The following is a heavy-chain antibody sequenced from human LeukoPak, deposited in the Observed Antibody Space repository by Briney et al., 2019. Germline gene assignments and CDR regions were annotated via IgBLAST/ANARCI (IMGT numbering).Heavy chain of an antibody. CDR2: IIPILGIA. J-gene: IGHJ5*02. CDR3: ASDTRYYDFWSGYYITGEPNWFDP. CDR1: GGTFSSYT. Sequence: ASVKVSCKASGGTFSSYTISGVRQAPGQGLEWMGRIIPILGIANYAQKFQGRVTITADKSTRTAYMELRSLRSADTAVYYCASDTRYYDFWSGYYITGEPNWFDPWGQGTLVTVSS. D-gene: IGHD3-3*01. V-gene: IGHV1-69*02.